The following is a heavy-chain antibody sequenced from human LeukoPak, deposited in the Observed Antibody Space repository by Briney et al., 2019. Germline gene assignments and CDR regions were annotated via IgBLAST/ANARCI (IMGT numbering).Heavy chain of an antibody. J-gene: IGHJ4*02. CDR1: GYTFTGYY. D-gene: IGHD6-19*01. CDR3: ARSIAVAGTLDY. CDR2: INPNSGGT. Sequence: ASVKVSCKASGYTFTGYYMHWVRQAPGQGLEWMGWINPNSGGTNYAQKFQGRVTMTRDTSISAAYMELSRLRSDDTAVYYCARSIAVAGTLDYWGQGTLVTVSS. V-gene: IGHV1-2*02.